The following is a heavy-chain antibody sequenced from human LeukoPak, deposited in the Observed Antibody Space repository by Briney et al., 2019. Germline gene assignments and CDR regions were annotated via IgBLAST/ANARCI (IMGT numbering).Heavy chain of an antibody. D-gene: IGHD3-10*01. V-gene: IGHV3-48*03. J-gene: IGHJ4*02. CDR1: GFTFSSYE. Sequence: GGSLRLSCAASGFTFSSYEMYWVRQAPGKGLEWVSYISSSGSTIYYADSVKGRFTISGDNAKNSLYLQMNSLRAEDTAVYYCAREPDYYGSGRASGTDYWGQGTLVTVSS. CDR2: ISSSGSTI. CDR3: AREPDYYGSGRASGTDY.